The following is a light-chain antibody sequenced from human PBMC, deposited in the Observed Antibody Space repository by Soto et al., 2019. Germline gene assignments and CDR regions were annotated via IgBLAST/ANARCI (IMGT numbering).Light chain of an antibody. CDR1: SSDVGGYNY. CDR3: SSYTSSSTVV. J-gene: IGLJ2*01. CDR2: DVS. V-gene: IGLV2-14*01. Sequence: QSVLTQPASVSGSPGQSITISCTGTSSDVGGYNYVSWYQQHPGKAPKLMIYDVSNRPSGVSNRFSGSKSGNTASLTISGLQAEDEADYYCSSYTSSSTVVFGGGTKDRP.